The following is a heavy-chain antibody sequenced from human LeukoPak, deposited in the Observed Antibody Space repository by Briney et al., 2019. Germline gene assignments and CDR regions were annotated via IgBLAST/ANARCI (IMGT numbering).Heavy chain of an antibody. CDR3: ARPNPDYYGSGSLDY. CDR1: GYTFTSYY. V-gene: IGHV1-46*01. J-gene: IGHJ4*02. D-gene: IGHD3-10*01. CDR2: INPSDGST. Sequence: GASVKVSCKASGYTFTSYYIHWVRRAPGQGLEWMGIINPSDGSTSYAQKFQGRVTMTRDTSTSTVYMELSSLRSEDTAVYYCARPNPDYYGSGSLDYWGQGTLVTVSS.